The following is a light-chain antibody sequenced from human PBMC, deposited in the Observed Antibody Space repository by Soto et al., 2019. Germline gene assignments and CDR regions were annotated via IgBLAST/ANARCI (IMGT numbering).Light chain of an antibody. V-gene: IGKV1-12*01. CDR2: DAS. CDR3: QQRNNWPRT. Sequence: DIWITQSPSSSSASVGDRGTITCRASQCVSSWLAWYQQKPGQAPRLLIYDASSLQTGIPSRFSGSGSGTEFTLTISSLEPEDFAVYYCQQRNNWPRTFGQGTKLDI. CDR1: QCVSSW. J-gene: IGKJ5*01.